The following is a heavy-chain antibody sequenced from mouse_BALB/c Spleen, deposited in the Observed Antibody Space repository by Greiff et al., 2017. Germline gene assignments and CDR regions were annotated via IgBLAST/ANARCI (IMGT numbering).Heavy chain of an antibody. CDR2: ISTYYGDA. Sequence: LVESGAELVRPGVSVKISCKGSGYTFTDYAMHWVKQSHAKSLEWIGVISTYYGDASYNQKFKGKATMTVDKSSSTAYMELARLTSEDSAIYYCASRGAMDYWGQGTSVTVSS. J-gene: IGHJ4*01. D-gene: IGHD3-1*01. CDR3: ASRGAMDY. CDR1: GYTFTDYA. V-gene: IGHV1S137*01.